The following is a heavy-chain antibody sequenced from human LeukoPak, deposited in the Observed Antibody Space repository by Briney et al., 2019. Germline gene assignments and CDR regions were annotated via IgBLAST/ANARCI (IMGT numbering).Heavy chain of an antibody. D-gene: IGHD1-26*01. CDR2: IYHSGRT. Sequence: PSETLSLTCTISGDSINNYFWSWLRQPPGKGLEWFGYIYHSGRTNYNPSLKCRVTISVGMFKNHFSLKLTSVTAAATAVYYCARGCELPVSRAFGDWGQGTLVTVAS. CDR1: GDSINNYF. V-gene: IGHV4-59*12. J-gene: IGHJ4*02. CDR3: ARGCELPVSRAFGD.